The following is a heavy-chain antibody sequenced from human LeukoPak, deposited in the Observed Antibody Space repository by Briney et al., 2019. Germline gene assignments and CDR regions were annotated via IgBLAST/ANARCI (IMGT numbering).Heavy chain of an antibody. D-gene: IGHD3-10*02. J-gene: IGHJ6*04. CDR2: ISYDGSDK. V-gene: IGHV3-30*18. CDR3: AELGITMIGGV. CDR1: RFTFSNYV. Sequence: GGSLRLSYAASRFTFSNYVMHWVRQAPGKGLEWVAVISYDGSDKYYADSVKGRFTISRDNAKNSLYLQMNSLRAEDTAVYYCAELGITMIGGVWGKGTTVTISS.